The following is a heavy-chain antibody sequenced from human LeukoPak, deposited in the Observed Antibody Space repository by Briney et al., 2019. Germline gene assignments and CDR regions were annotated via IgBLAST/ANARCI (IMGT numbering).Heavy chain of an antibody. CDR1: GFPFSSYA. CDR3: ARDHHYYDSSGYPKAPDY. Sequence: GGSLRLSCAASGFPFSSYAMHWVRQAPGKGLEYVSAISSNGGSTYYANSVKGRFTISRDNSKNTLYLQMGSLRAEDMAVYYCARDHHYYDSSGYPKAPDYWGQGTLVTVSS. V-gene: IGHV3-64*01. D-gene: IGHD3-22*01. CDR2: ISSNGGST. J-gene: IGHJ4*02.